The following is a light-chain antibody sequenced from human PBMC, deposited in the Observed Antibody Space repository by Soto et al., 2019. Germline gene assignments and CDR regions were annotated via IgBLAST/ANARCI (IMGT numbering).Light chain of an antibody. Sequence: EIVLTQSPATLSVSPGERATLSCRASQSVSSNLAWYQQKPGQAPRLLIYEASTRATGIPARLSGSGSGTEFTLTISSLQSEDFAVYYCQQYNKWPMYTFGQGTKVDIK. CDR2: EAS. CDR1: QSVSSN. CDR3: QQYNKWPMYT. V-gene: IGKV3-15*01. J-gene: IGKJ2*01.